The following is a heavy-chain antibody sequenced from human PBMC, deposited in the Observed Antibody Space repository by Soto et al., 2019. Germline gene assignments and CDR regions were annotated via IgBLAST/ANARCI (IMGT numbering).Heavy chain of an antibody. V-gene: IGHV4-34*01. CDR3: ARGLRVRYFDWLSPPQYYYYGMDV. Sequence: SVTLSLTCAVYGGYFSGYYLSWIRPPPGKGLEWIGEINHSGSTNYNPSLKSRVTISVDTSKNQFSLKLSSVTAADTAVYYCARGLRVRYFDWLSPPQYYYYGMDVWGQGTTVTVSS. CDR2: INHSGST. J-gene: IGHJ6*02. D-gene: IGHD3-9*01. CDR1: GGYFSGYY.